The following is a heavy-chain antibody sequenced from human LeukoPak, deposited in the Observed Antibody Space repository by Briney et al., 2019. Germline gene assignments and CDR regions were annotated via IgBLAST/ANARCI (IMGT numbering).Heavy chain of an antibody. V-gene: IGHV4-59*08. CDR3: ARHGKGADY. CDR2: IYYSGST. Sequence: PSETLSLTCTVSGGSISSYYWSWIRQPPGKGLEWLGYIYYSGSTNYNPSLKSRVTISVDTSKKQFSLKLSSVTAADTAVYYCARHGKGADYWGQGTLVTVSS. CDR1: GGSISSYY. J-gene: IGHJ4*02. D-gene: IGHD3-16*01.